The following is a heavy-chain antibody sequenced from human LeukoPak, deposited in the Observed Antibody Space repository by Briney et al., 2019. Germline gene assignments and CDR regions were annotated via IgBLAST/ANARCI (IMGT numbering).Heavy chain of an antibody. CDR3: ARGRYYYTNWFDP. Sequence: SETLSLTCAVYGGSFSGYYWSWIRQPPGKGLEWIGEINHSGSTNYNPSLKSRVTISVDTSKNQFSLKLSSVTAADTAVYYCARGRYYYTNWFDPWGRGTLVTVSS. V-gene: IGHV4-34*01. J-gene: IGHJ5*02. D-gene: IGHD3-10*01. CDR2: INHSGST. CDR1: GGSFSGYY.